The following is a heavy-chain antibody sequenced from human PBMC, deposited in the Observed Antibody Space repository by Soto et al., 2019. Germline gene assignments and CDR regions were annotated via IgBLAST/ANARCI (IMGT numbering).Heavy chain of an antibody. CDR3: AKSRRGDYDFWSGYQHNYYYYGMDV. J-gene: IGHJ6*02. D-gene: IGHD3-3*01. CDR2: ISGSGGST. CDR1: GFTFSSYA. Sequence: GGSLRLSCAASGFTFSSYAMSWVRQAPGKGLEWVSAISGSGGSTYYADSVKGRFTISRDNSKNTLYLQMNSLRAEDTAVYYCAKSRRGDYDFWSGYQHNYYYYGMDVWGQGTTVTVSS. V-gene: IGHV3-23*01.